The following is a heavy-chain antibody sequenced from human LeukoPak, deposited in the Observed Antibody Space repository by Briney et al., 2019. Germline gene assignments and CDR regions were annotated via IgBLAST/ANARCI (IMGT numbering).Heavy chain of an antibody. CDR2: IYWDDDK. CDR3: AHHYPGNYYAMDY. CDR1: GVSLGTTGVG. Sequence: GPTLVKPTQTPTLTCAVSGVSLGTTGVGVGWIRQSPGKALEWLALIYWDDDKLYSPSLKSRITITKDTSRNQVVLAMTNMDPVDTATYYCAHHYPGNYYAMDYWGQGTLVTVSS. J-gene: IGHJ4*02. D-gene: IGHD3-3*01. V-gene: IGHV2-5*02.